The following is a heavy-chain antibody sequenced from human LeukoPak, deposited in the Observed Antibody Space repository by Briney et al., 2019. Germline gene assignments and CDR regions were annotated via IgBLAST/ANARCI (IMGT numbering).Heavy chain of an antibody. Sequence: QAGGSLRLSCAASGFTFSSYAMHWVRQAPGKGLEWVAVISYDGSNKYYADSVKGRFTISRDNSKNTLYLQMNSLRAEDTAVYYCAREELGYCSSTSCYRGENFDYWGQGTLVTVPS. V-gene: IGHV3-30*04. CDR2: ISYDGSNK. J-gene: IGHJ4*02. CDR3: AREELGYCSSTSCYRGENFDY. D-gene: IGHD2-2*02. CDR1: GFTFSSYA.